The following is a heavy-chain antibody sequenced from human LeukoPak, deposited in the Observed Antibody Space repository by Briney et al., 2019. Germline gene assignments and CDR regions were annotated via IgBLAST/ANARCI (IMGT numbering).Heavy chain of an antibody. CDR3: ARVRRSAKNYYGMDV. Sequence: GGSLRLSCAASGFTFSTYVVNWVRQAPGKGLEWVSYISSSSSTIYYADSVKGRFTISRDNAKNSLFLQMNSLRDEDTAVYYCARVRRSAKNYYGMDVWGQGSTVTVSS. CDR1: GFTFSTYV. CDR2: ISSSSSTI. J-gene: IGHJ6*02. V-gene: IGHV3-48*02.